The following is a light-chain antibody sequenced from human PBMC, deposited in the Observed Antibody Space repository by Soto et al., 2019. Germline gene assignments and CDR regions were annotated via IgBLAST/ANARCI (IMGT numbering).Light chain of an antibody. CDR3: QKHNSPPLT. Sequence: DVQMTQSPSSLSAFVGDRVTITCRASQGIAPYLAWFQQKPGKVPKLLIYATSTLQSGVPSRFSGSGSGTDFTLTISSLQPEDIGTYYCQKHNSPPLTFGGGTKVEIK. V-gene: IGKV1-27*01. CDR1: QGIAPY. J-gene: IGKJ4*01. CDR2: ATS.